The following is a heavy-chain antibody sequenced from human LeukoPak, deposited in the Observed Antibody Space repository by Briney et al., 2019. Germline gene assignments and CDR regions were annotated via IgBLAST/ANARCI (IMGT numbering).Heavy chain of an antibody. CDR3: ASLSGYDPEYFDY. V-gene: IGHV3-30*03. CDR2: ISYDGSNN. J-gene: IGHJ4*02. CDR1: GFIFRNYG. D-gene: IGHD5-12*01. Sequence: GGSLRLSCAASGFIFRNYGIHWVRLAPGKGLEWVAVISYDGSNNWYADSVKGRFTISRDNSKNTLFLQMNSLTAEDTAVYYCASLSGYDPEYFDYWGQGTLVTVSS.